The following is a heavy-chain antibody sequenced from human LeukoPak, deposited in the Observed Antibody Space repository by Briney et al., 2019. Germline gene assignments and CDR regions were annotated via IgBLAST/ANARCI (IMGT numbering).Heavy chain of an antibody. D-gene: IGHD3-22*01. J-gene: IGHJ4*02. Sequence: TGGSLRLSCAASGFTFSSYAMSWVRQAPGKGLEWVSAISGSGGSTYYADSVKGRFTISRDNAKNTLYLQMNSLRAEDTAVYYCAREGDYYDSSGYEVDYWGQGTLVTVSS. V-gene: IGHV3-23*01. CDR3: AREGDYYDSSGYEVDY. CDR2: ISGSGGST. CDR1: GFTFSSYA.